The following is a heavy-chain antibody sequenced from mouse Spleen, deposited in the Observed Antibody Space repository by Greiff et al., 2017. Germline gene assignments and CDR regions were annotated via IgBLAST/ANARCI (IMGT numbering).Heavy chain of an antibody. Sequence: QVQLQQPGAELVKPGASVKVSCKASGYTFTSYWMHWVKQRPGQGLEWIGMIHPNSGSTNYNEKFKSKATLTVDKSSSTAYMQLSSLTSEDSAVYYCARNDRYDDFDYWGQGTTLTVSS. CDR3: ARNDRYDDFDY. CDR2: IHPNSGST. CDR1: GYTFTSYW. D-gene: IGHD2-14*01. V-gene: IGHV1-64*01. J-gene: IGHJ2*01.